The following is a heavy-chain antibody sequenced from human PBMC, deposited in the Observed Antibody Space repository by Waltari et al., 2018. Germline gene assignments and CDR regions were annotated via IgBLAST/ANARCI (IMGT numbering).Heavy chain of an antibody. J-gene: IGHJ6*03. CDR1: GFTYTSSA. CDR3: AADKYSSSYNYDYMDV. V-gene: IGHV1-58*01. CDR2: FVVGSGNT. D-gene: IGHD6-13*01. Sequence: MQLVQSGTEVKQPGTSVKVSCKASGFTYTSSAVLWVRPAPGQRLGWRGWFVVGSGNTSYSQEFQVRGTITRDMSTSTAYMELSSLRSEDTAVYYCAADKYSSSYNYDYMDVWGKGTTVTVSS.